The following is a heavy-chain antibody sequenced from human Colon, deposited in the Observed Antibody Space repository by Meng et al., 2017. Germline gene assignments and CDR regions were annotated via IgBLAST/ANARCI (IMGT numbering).Heavy chain of an antibody. J-gene: IGHJ4*02. CDR1: EFTFTSYT. D-gene: IGHD1-14*01. V-gene: IGHV3-23*01. Sequence: GESLKISCSASEFTFTSYTMIWVRQAPGKGLEWVSAIRASGRYTDYGDSVKGRFTISRDNSNNTLYLEMNSLRAEDTAMYYCAKAMNRGPISTIDNWGQVTQVTVSS. CDR2: IRASGRYT. CDR3: AKAMNRGPISTIDN.